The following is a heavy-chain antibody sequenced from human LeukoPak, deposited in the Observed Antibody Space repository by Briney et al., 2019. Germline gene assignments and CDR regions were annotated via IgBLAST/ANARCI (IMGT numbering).Heavy chain of an antibody. Sequence: PSETLSLTCTVSGGSISSSGYYWGWIRQPPGKGLEGIASIYYSGSTYYNPSLKSRVTISVDTSKNLLSLKLSSLTAADTAVYYSARHEYSGSYYGLSWFDPWGQGTLVTVSS. D-gene: IGHD1-26*01. J-gene: IGHJ5*02. CDR1: GGSISSSGYY. CDR3: ARHEYSGSYYGLSWFDP. CDR2: IYYSGST. V-gene: IGHV4-39*01.